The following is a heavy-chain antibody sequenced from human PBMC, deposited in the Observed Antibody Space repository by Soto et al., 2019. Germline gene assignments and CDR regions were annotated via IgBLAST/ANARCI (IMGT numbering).Heavy chain of an antibody. J-gene: IGHJ6*02. CDR2: ISAYNGNT. Sequence: ASVKVSCKASGYTFTSYGISWVRQAPGQGLEGMGWISAYNGNTNYAQKLQGRVTMTTDTSTSTAYMELRSLRSDDTAVYYCGRDLPFWGVSMAYYHDGMDFWGQGTTVTVSS. CDR1: GYTFTSYG. CDR3: GRDLPFWGVSMAYYHDGMDF. V-gene: IGHV1-18*01. D-gene: IGHD3-3*01.